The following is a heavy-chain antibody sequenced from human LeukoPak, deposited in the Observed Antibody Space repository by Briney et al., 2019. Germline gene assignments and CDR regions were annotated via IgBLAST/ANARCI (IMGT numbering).Heavy chain of an antibody. V-gene: IGHV3-30*02. CDR1: GFTFSSYG. D-gene: IGHD1-26*01. CDR2: IRYDGSNK. Sequence: GGSLRLSCAASGFTFSSYGIHWVRQAPGKGLEWVAFIRYDGSNKYYADSVKGRFTISRDNSKNTLYLQMNSLRAEDTAVYYCAKDLESGSYPFDYWGQGTLVTVSS. CDR3: AKDLESGSYPFDY. J-gene: IGHJ4*02.